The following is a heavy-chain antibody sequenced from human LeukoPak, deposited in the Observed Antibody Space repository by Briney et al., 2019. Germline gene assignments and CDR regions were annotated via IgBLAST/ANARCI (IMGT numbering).Heavy chain of an antibody. CDR1: GGSIISNY. CDR2: IYGSGIT. J-gene: IGHJ6*03. D-gene: IGHD3-22*01. V-gene: IGHV4-4*07. CDR3: ARLKFYDSTGYSPGYYMDF. Sequence: SETLSLTCTVSGGSIISNYWSWIRQSAGPGLEWIGRIYGSGITDYNPSLKSRVTMSLDTSRKQFSLRLTSVTAADTAVYYCARLKFYDSTGYSPGYYMDFWGKGTTVSVFS.